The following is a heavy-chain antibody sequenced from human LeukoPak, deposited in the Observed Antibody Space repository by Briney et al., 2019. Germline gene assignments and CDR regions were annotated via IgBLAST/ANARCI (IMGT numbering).Heavy chain of an antibody. D-gene: IGHD3-10*01. J-gene: IGHJ6*02. CDR3: AKAPILWFGELTRWVDV. CDR1: GFTFSSYA. Sequence: GGSLRLSCAASGFTFSSYAMSWVRQAPGKGLEWVSAISGSGGSTYYADSVKGRFTISRDNSKNTLYLQMNSLRAEDTAVYYCAKAPILWFGELTRWVDVWGQGTTVTVSS. V-gene: IGHV3-23*01. CDR2: ISGSGGST.